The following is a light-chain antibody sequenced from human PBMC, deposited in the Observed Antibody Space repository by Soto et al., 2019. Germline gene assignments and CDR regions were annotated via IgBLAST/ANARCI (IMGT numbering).Light chain of an antibody. Sequence: QSALTQPASVSGSPGQSITISCTGTSSDVGGYNYVSWYQQHPGNAPKLMIYEVSNRPSGVSNRFSGSKSGNTASLTISELQPEDEADYYCHSDADNILVAFGGGTQLTVL. CDR2: EVS. CDR3: HSDADNILVA. J-gene: IGLJ2*01. CDR1: SSDVGGYNY. V-gene: IGLV2-14*01.